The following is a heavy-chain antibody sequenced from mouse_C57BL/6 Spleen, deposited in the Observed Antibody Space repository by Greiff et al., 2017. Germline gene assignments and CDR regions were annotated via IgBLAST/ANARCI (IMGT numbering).Heavy chain of an antibody. CDR2: ISNGGGST. CDR1: GFTFSDYY. CDR3: ASPFYYGNYGFAY. D-gene: IGHD2-1*01. Sequence: EVKLVESGGGLVQPGGSLKLSCAASGFTFSDYYMYWVRQTPEKRLEWVAYISNGGGSTYYPDTVKGRFTISRDNAKNTLYLQMSRLKSEDTAMYYCASPFYYGNYGFAYWGQGTLVTVSA. V-gene: IGHV5-12*01. J-gene: IGHJ3*01.